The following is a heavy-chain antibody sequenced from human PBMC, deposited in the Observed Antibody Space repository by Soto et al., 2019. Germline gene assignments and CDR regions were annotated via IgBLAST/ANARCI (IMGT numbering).Heavy chain of an antibody. CDR3: AESARAGGWFDP. V-gene: IGHV4-34*01. Sequence: SETLSLTCAVYGGSFSGYYWSWIRQPPGKGLEWIGEINHSGSTNYNPSLKSRVTISVDTSKNQFSLKLSSVTAADTAVYYCAESARAGGWFDPWGQGTLVTVS. J-gene: IGHJ5*02. CDR2: INHSGST. D-gene: IGHD3-10*01. CDR1: GGSFSGYY.